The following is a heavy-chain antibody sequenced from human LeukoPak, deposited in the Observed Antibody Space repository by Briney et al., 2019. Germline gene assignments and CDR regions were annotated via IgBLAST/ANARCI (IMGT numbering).Heavy chain of an antibody. CDR2: IGTAGDT. CDR3: ARGGPGYYLDY. J-gene: IGHJ4*02. CDR1: GFTFSSHD. V-gene: IGHV3-13*01. Sequence: PGGSLRLSCAASGFTFSSHDMHWVRQATGKGLEWASTIGTAGDTYYPGSVKGRFTISRENAKNSLYLQMNILKAGDTAVYYCARGGPGYYLDYWGQGTLVTVSP.